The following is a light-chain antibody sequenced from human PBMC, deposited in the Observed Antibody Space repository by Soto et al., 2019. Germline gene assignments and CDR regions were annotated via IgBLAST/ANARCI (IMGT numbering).Light chain of an antibody. CDR2: EVS. CDR1: SSDVGSYNL. J-gene: IGLJ1*01. V-gene: IGLV2-23*02. Sequence: QSALTQPVSVSGSPGQSITISCTGTSSDVGSYNLVSWYQQHPGKAPKLMIYEVSKRPSGVSNRFSGSKSGNTASLTISGLQAEDEADYYCCSYAGSSTSPYVFGTGTKVTVL. CDR3: CSYAGSSTSPYV.